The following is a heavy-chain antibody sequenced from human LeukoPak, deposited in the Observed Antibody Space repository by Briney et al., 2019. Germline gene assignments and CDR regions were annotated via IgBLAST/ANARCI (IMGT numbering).Heavy chain of an antibody. CDR2: IIPIFGTA. J-gene: IGHJ4*02. Sequence: ASVKVSFKASGGTFSSYAISWVRQAPGQGLEWMGGIIPIFGTANYAQKFQGRVTITADESTSTAYMELSSLRSEDTAVYYCARQLHVRGVNDYWGQGTLVTVSS. V-gene: IGHV1-69*13. CDR1: GGTFSSYA. CDR3: ARQLHVRGVNDY. D-gene: IGHD3-10*02.